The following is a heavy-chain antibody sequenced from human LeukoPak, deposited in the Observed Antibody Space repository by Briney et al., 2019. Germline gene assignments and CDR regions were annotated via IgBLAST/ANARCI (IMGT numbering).Heavy chain of an antibody. Sequence: GGSLRLSCAASGFTFSNYAMSWVRPAPGEGLEYVSTAVGGVGSKFYTDSVRGRFTISRDNSNSALYLQMNSLRLDDTAIYYCAKDLSSASYPYYFDSWGQGILVTVSS. CDR3: AKDLSSASYPYYFDS. D-gene: IGHD6-19*01. CDR1: GFTFSNYA. V-gene: IGHV3-23*01. J-gene: IGHJ4*02. CDR2: AVGGVGSK.